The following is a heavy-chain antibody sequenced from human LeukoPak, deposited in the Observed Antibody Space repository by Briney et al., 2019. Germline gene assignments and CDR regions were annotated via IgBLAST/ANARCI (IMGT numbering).Heavy chain of an antibody. J-gene: IGHJ4*02. Sequence: GGSLRLSCAASGFTFSSYAMSWVRQAPGEGLEWVSAISGSGGSTYYADSVKGRFTISRDNSKNTLYLQMNSLRAEDTAVYYCAKDYDFWSGYRFDYWGQGTLVTVSS. CDR3: AKDYDFWSGYRFDY. V-gene: IGHV3-23*01. D-gene: IGHD3-3*01. CDR1: GFTFSSYA. CDR2: ISGSGGST.